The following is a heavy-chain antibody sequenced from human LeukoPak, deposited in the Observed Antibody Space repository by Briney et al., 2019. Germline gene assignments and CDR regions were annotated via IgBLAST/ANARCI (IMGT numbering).Heavy chain of an antibody. CDR1: GGTFSSYA. V-gene: IGHV1-69*04. J-gene: IGHJ4*02. CDR2: IIPILGIA. D-gene: IGHD6-13*01. CDR3: ARLPTSTRYSSSWYDFDY. Sequence: SVKVSCKASGGTFSSYAISWVRQAPGQGLEWMGRIIPILGIANYAQKFQGRVTITADKSTSTAYMELSSLRSEDTAVYYCARLPTSTRYSSSWYDFDYWGQGTLVTVSS.